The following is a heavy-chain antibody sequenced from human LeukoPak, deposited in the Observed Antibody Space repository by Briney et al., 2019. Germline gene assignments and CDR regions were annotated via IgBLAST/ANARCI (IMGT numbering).Heavy chain of an antibody. V-gene: IGHV1-69*06. CDR1: GGTFSSYA. CDR2: IIPIFGTA. CDR3: ARGYCSSTSCYAFDI. Sequence: SVKVSCKASGGTFSSYAISWVRQAPGQGLEWMGGIIPIFGTANHAQKFQGRVTITADKSTSTAYMELSSLRSEDTAVYYCARGYCSSTSCYAFDIWGQGTMVTVSS. D-gene: IGHD2-2*01. J-gene: IGHJ3*02.